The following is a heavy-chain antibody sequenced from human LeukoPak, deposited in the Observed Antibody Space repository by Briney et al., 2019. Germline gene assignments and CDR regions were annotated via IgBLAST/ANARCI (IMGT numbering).Heavy chain of an antibody. D-gene: IGHD1-26*01. Sequence: SETLSLTCAVSGYSISSGFYWGWIRQPPGKGLEWIGSIYHSGSTYFNPSLRSRVTISADTSKNHFSLRLRSVTAADTAVYYCARLAAISGSDYPDDWGQGTLVTVSS. J-gene: IGHJ4*02. CDR2: IYHSGST. V-gene: IGHV4-38-2*01. CDR1: GYSISSGFY. CDR3: ARLAAISGSDYPDD.